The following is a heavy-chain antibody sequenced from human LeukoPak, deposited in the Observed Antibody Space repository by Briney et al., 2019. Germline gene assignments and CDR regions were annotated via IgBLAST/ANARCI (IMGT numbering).Heavy chain of an antibody. CDR1: GFTFSTYG. Sequence: GRSLRLSCGASGFTFSTYGMHWVRQAPGKGLEWVAVIWYDGSNKYYADSVKGRFTISRDNSKNTLYLQMNSLRAEDTAVYYCARVHFSSSPYFDYWGQGTLVTVSS. CDR3: ARVHFSSSPYFDY. CDR2: IWYDGSNK. D-gene: IGHD6-6*01. V-gene: IGHV3-33*01. J-gene: IGHJ4*02.